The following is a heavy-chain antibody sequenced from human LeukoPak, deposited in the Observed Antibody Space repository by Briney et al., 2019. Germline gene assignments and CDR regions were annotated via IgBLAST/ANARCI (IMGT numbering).Heavy chain of an antibody. CDR2: IYPGDSDT. CDR3: ARHRVIAPTYYYDSSDYYYDF. CDR1: GYSFTSYW. J-gene: IGHJ4*02. D-gene: IGHD3-22*01. V-gene: IGHV5-51*01. Sequence: PGESLKISCKGSGYSFTSYWIGWVRQMPGKGLEWMGIIYPGDSDTRYSPSFQGQVTISVDKSISTAYLQWSSLRATDTAIYYCARHRVIAPTYYYDSSDYYYDFWGQGTLVTVSS.